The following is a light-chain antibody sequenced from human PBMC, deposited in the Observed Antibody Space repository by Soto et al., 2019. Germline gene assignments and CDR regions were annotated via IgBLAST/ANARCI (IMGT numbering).Light chain of an antibody. CDR1: QSVSSSR. CDR3: QQYGGVPYT. J-gene: IGKJ2*01. V-gene: IGKV3D-20*01. CDR2: DGF. Sequence: DIVLTQSPATLSLSPGERATLSCGASQSVSSSRLAWYQQKPALAPRLLIYDGFLRATGIPDRFSGSGSGTDFTLTISRLEPEDFAIYYCQQYGGVPYTFGQGTKVDIK.